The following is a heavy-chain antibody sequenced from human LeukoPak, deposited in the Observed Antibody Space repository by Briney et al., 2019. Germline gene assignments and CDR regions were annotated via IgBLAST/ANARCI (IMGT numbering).Heavy chain of an antibody. CDR2: FDPEDGET. V-gene: IGHV1-24*01. D-gene: IGHD4-23*01. CDR3: ATFRSVQRVVRANWFDP. Sequence: ASVKDTCKVSGYTLTELSMHWVRQAPGKGLEWMGGFDPEDGETIYAQKFQGRVTMTEDTSTDTAYMELSSLRSEDTAVYYCATFRSVQRVVRANWFDPWGQGTLVTASS. CDR1: GYTLTELS. J-gene: IGHJ5*02.